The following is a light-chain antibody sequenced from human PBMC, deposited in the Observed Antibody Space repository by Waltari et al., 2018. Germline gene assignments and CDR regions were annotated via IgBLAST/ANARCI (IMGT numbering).Light chain of an antibody. V-gene: IGLV3-21*02. CDR2: DDG. CDR1: KIGSKN. J-gene: IGLJ1*01. Sequence: SYELTQPPSVSVAPGQTARITCDGDKIGSKNVHWYQHKPGQAPVLVVYDDGDRPSWIPERFACSNSGNTAALTISRVDAGDEAEYYCQVWDSGTNHYVFGTVTKVTVL. CDR3: QVWDSGTNHYV.